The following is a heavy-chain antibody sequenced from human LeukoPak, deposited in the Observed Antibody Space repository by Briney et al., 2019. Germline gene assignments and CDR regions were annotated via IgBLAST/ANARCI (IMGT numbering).Heavy chain of an antibody. CDR1: GGTISSSSYY. V-gene: IGHV4-39*01. J-gene: IGHJ3*02. CDR2: IYYSGST. Sequence: PSETLSLTCTVSGGTISSSSYYWGWIRQPPGKGLEWMGSIYYSGSTYYNPSLKSRVTISVDTSKNQFSLKLSSVTAADTAVYYCARTYYDFWSGSGAIWGQGTMVTVSS. D-gene: IGHD3-3*01. CDR3: ARTYYDFWSGSGAI.